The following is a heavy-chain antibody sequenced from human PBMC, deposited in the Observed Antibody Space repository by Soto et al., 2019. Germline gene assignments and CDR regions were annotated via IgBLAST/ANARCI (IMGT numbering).Heavy chain of an antibody. J-gene: IGHJ4*02. D-gene: IGHD2-8*01. CDR1: GFTFGNYG. V-gene: IGHV3-30*18. CDR2: ISFDGNRE. CDR3: AKARGVNNRIHFDY. Sequence: LRLSCAASGFTFGNYGMHWVRQAPGKGLEWVAAISFDGNREYYANSVRGRFTISRDNLKNTLYLQINSLRVEDTAVYFYAKARGVNNRIHFDYWGQGTLVTVSS.